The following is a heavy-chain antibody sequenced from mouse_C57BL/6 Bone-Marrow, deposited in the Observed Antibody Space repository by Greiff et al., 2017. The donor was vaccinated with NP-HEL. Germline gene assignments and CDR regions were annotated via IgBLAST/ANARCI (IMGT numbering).Heavy chain of an antibody. D-gene: IGHD2-1*01. CDR1: GFTFTDYY. CDR2: IRNKANGYTT. V-gene: IGHV7-3*01. J-gene: IGHJ2*01. CDR3: ARSSRNYVLFDY. Sequence: EVQVVESGGGLVQPGGSLSLSCAASGFTFTDYYMSWVRQPPGKALEWLGFIRNKANGYTTEYSASVKGRFTISRDNSQSILYLQMNALRAEDSATYYCARSSRNYVLFDYWGQGTTLTVSS.